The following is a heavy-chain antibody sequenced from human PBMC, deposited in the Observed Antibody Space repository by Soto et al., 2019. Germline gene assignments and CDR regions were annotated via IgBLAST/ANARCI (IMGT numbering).Heavy chain of an antibody. Sequence: QVQLVESGGGVVQPGRSLRLSCAASGFTFSSYGMHWVRQAPGKGLEWVAVIWYDGSNKYYADSVKGRFTISRDNSKNTLYLQMNSLRAEDTAVYNCARGPHYYDSSGYASFDCWGQGTLVTVSS. V-gene: IGHV3-33*01. J-gene: IGHJ4*02. D-gene: IGHD3-22*01. CDR1: GFTFSSYG. CDR2: IWYDGSNK. CDR3: ARGPHYYDSSGYASFDC.